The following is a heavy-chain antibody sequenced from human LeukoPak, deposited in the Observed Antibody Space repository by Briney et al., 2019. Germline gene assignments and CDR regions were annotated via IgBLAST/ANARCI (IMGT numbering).Heavy chain of an antibody. CDR2: ISRDSTTYT. V-gene: IGHV3-21*01. J-gene: IGHJ4*02. Sequence: GGSLRLSCVASGFSFSGYTMNWVRQAPGKGLEWVSSISRDSTTYTYYADSVKGRFTISRDNTKNSLYLQMNSLRAEDTAIYYCVRPHTNDYGGNLDYWGQGTLVTVSS. CDR3: VRPHTNDYGGNLDY. D-gene: IGHD4-23*01. CDR1: GFSFSGYT.